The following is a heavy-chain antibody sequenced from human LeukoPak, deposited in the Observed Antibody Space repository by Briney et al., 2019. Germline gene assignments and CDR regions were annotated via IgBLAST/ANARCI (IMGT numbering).Heavy chain of an antibody. CDR1: GWSFNDHY. CDR3: ARGQVPAARGYNWFDP. CDR2: INARGDT. D-gene: IGHD2-2*01. J-gene: IGHJ5*02. V-gene: IGHV4-34*01. Sequence: PSETLSLTCAVYGWSFNDHYWNWIRQPPGKGLEWNGEINARGDTNFNPSLKSRVTISVDTSKNQFSLTLSPMIAADTAVYYCARGQVPAARGYNWFDPWGQGTLVTVSS.